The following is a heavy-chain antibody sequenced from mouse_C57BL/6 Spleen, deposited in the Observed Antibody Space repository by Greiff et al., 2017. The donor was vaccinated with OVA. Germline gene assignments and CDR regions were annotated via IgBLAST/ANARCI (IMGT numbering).Heavy chain of an antibody. D-gene: IGHD2-4*01. CDR3: ARYYDYDVNAMDY. CDR1: GYTFTSYW. CDR2: FDPNSGGT. Sequence: QVQLQQPGAELVKPGASVKLSCKASGYTFTSYWMHWVKQRPGRGLEWIGRFDPNSGGTKYNEKFKSKATLTVDKPSSTAYMQLSSLTSEDSAVYYCARYYDYDVNAMDYWGQGTSVTVSS. V-gene: IGHV1-72*01. J-gene: IGHJ4*01.